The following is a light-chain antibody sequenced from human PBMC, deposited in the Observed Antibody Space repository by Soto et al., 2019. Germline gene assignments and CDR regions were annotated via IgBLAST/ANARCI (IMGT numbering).Light chain of an antibody. CDR3: MSYAGGNRYV. Sequence: QSVLTQPASVSGSPGQSITISCTGTSSDVGGYNYVSWYQQQPGRAPKLMIHDVTYRPSGVSYRFSASKSGTTASLTISGLQAEDEGDYYCMSYAGGNRYVFGTGTKVTVL. CDR1: SSDVGGYNY. CDR2: DVT. J-gene: IGLJ1*01. V-gene: IGLV2-14*01.